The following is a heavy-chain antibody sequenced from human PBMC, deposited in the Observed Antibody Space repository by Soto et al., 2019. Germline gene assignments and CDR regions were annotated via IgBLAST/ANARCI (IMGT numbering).Heavy chain of an antibody. J-gene: IGHJ3*02. D-gene: IGHD6-19*01. V-gene: IGHV1-18*01. CDR2: ISAYNGVT. Sequence: QVQLVQSGAEVKKPGASVKVSCKASGYTFTTYGISWVRQAPGQGLEWMGWISAYNGVTNDAQSVQGSVTMTTDTSTSTAYMELRSLRSDETAVYYCARDQIGVAGNPFDIWGQGTMVTVSS. CDR3: ARDQIGVAGNPFDI. CDR1: GYTFTTYG.